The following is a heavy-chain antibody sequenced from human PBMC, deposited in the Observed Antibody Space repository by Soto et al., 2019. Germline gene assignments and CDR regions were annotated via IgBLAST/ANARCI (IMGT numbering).Heavy chain of an antibody. CDR2: IYHSGST. CDR1: GTSITSSNW. J-gene: IGHJ6*02. CDR3: ARDFTQSYYYYGMDV. Sequence: SETLSLTCAVSGTSITSSNWWSWVRQPPGKGLEWIGEIYHSGSTNYNPSLKSRVTISVDKSKNQFSLKLSSVTAADTAVYYCARDFTQSYYYYGMDVWGQGTTVT. V-gene: IGHV4-4*02.